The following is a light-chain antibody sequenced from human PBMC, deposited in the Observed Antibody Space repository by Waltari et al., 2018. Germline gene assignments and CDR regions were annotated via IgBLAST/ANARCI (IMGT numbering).Light chain of an antibody. Sequence: QAAMTQAPSASGTPGQSVTISCFGRTSNIGRNSVSWYQHLPGMAPKPLIFANDQRPSGVPDRFSGSKSGTSASLAISGLRSEDEADYYCATWDDGLSVWMFGGGTRLTVL. V-gene: IGLV1-47*01. CDR3: ATWDDGLSVWM. CDR2: AND. CDR1: TSNIGRNS. J-gene: IGLJ3*02.